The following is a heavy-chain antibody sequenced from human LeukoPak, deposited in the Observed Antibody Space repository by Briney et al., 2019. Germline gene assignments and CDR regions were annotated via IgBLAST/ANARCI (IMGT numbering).Heavy chain of an antibody. CDR3: AREILGSGSYPGF. J-gene: IGHJ4*02. CDR1: GFAFNTYA. Sequence: PGTSLRLSCAASGFAFNTYAMHWVRQAPGKGLEWVTLIWHDGSHKFYIDSVRGRFTISRDNSKNTVYLQMNGLRAEDTAVYYCAREILGSGSYPGFWGQGTLVTVSS. V-gene: IGHV3-33*01. D-gene: IGHD3-10*01. CDR2: IWHDGSHK.